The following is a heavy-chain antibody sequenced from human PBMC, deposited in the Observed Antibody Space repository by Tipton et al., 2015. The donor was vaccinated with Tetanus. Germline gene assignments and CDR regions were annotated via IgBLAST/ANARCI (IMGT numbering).Heavy chain of an antibody. CDR3: ASYEWFGESRLDV. CDR1: GASVSSHSYY. CDR2: IDNSGST. Sequence: TLSLTCTVSGASVSSHSYYWTWIRQPPGKGLEWIGYIDNSGSTNYNPSLRSRVTISVDTSKNQFSLKLSHVTAADTAVYYCASYEWFGESRLDVWGQGTTVTVSS. V-gene: IGHV4-61*01. D-gene: IGHD3-10*01. J-gene: IGHJ6*02.